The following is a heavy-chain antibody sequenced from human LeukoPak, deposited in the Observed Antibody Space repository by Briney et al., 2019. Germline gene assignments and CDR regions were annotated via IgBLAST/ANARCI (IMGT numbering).Heavy chain of an antibody. Sequence: SVRVSCKASGGTFSSYAITWVRQAPGQGLEWMGTIMVIFGTTNYAQKFQGRVTITTDESTSTAYMELSSLRSDDTAVYYCAYSTSSGFDPWGQGALVTVSS. CDR3: AYSTSSGFDP. CDR2: IMVIFGTT. J-gene: IGHJ5*02. V-gene: IGHV1-69*05. D-gene: IGHD6-6*01. CDR1: GGTFSSYA.